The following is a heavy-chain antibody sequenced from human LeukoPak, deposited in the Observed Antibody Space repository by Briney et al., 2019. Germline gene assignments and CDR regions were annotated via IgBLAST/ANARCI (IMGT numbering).Heavy chain of an antibody. CDR3: ARERKYDSNFDY. CDR2: IRYDGSNK. Sequence: GGSLRLSCAASGFTFDDYAMHWVRQAPGKGLEWVAFIRYDGSNKYYADSVKGRFTVSRDNSKNTLYLQMNSLRAEDTAVYYCARERKYDSNFDYWGQGTLVTVSS. D-gene: IGHD1-1*01. J-gene: IGHJ4*02. V-gene: IGHV3-30*02. CDR1: GFTFDDYA.